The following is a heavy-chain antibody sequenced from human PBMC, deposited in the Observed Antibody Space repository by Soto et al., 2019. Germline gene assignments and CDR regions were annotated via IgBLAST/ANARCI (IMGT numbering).Heavy chain of an antibody. CDR2: IKQDGSEK. V-gene: IGHV3-7*01. J-gene: IGHJ4*02. D-gene: IGHD4-4*01. Sequence: GGSLRLSCAASGFTLSTYWMSWVRQAPGKGLEWVANIKQDGSEKHYVDFVKGRFTISRDNAKNSLYLQMNSLRVDDTAIYYCARTYSPFDYWGQGTLVTVSS. CDR3: ARTYSPFDY. CDR1: GFTLSTYW.